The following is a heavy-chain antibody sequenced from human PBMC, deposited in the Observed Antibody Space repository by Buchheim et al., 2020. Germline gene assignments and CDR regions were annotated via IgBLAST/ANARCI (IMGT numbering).Heavy chain of an antibody. CDR2: IKPDGSEM. Sequence: EVLLVESGGGLVQPGGSLRLSCATSGFTFSSYWMTWVRRAPGRGLEWVANIKPDGSEMYYVDSVKGRFILSRDNPENSLYLQMNSLRAEDTAVYYCAKEHCSGGSCYVGRDYWGQGTL. D-gene: IGHD2-15*01. CDR3: AKEHCSGGSCYVGRDY. J-gene: IGHJ4*02. V-gene: IGHV3-7*04. CDR1: GFTFSSYW.